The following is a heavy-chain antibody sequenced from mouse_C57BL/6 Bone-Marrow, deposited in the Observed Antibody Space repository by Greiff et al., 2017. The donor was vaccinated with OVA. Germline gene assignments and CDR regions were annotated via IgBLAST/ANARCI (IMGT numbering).Heavy chain of an antibody. D-gene: IGHD2-3*01. J-gene: IGHJ1*03. Sequence: QVQLQQSGAELVKPGASVKISCKASGYAFSSYWMNWVKQRPGKGLEWIGQIYPGDGDTNYNGKFKGKATLTADKSSSTAYMQLSSLTSEDSAVYFCARPLPGGGVTYWYFDVWGTGTTVTVSS. CDR2: IYPGDGDT. CDR3: ARPLPGGGVTYWYFDV. CDR1: GYAFSSYW. V-gene: IGHV1-80*01.